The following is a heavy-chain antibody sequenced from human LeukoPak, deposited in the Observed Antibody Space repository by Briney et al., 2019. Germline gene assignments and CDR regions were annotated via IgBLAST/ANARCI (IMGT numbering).Heavy chain of an antibody. CDR1: GFTFSTSA. V-gene: IGHV3-23*01. D-gene: IGHD5-18*01. CDR2: ISGSGGST. Sequence: GGSLRLSCAASGFTFSTSAMAWVRQAPGKGLEWVSGISGSGGSTDYADSVKGRFTISRDNPKRTLYLQMNSLRAEDTALYYCARENDDTATDYWGQGTLATVSS. CDR3: ARENDDTATDY. J-gene: IGHJ4*02.